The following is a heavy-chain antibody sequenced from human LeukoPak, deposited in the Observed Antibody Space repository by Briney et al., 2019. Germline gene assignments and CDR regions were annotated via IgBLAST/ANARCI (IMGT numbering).Heavy chain of an antibody. J-gene: IGHJ4*02. CDR1: GGTFSSYA. Sequence: EASVKVSCKASGGTFSSYAISWVRQAPGQGLEWMGGIIPIFGTANYAQKFQGRVTITADKSTSTAYMELSSLRSEDTAVYYCARDSSGYSSGWYEDWGQGTLDTVSS. V-gene: IGHV1-69*06. D-gene: IGHD6-19*01. CDR3: ARDSSGYSSGWYED. CDR2: IIPIFGTA.